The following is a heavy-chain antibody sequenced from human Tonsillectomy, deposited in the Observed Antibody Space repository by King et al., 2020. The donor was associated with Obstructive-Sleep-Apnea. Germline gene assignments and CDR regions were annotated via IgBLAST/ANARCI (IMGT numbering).Heavy chain of an antibody. CDR3: ARDGPVGDYLGFDY. CDR2: ISYDGSNK. V-gene: IGHV3-30-3*01. J-gene: IGHJ4*02. CDR1: GFTFSSYA. Sequence: VQLVESGGGVVQPGRSLRLSCAASGFTFSSYAMHWVRQAPGKGLEWVAVISYDGSNKYYADSVKGRFTISRDNSKNTLYLQMNSLRAEDTAVYYCARDGPVGDYLGFDYWGQGTLVTVSS. D-gene: IGHD4-17*01.